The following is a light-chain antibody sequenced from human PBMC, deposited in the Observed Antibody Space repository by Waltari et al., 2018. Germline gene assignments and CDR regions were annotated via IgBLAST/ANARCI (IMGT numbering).Light chain of an antibody. CDR3: QHYGTLWT. CDR2: RTS. J-gene: IGKJ1*01. V-gene: IGKV1-5*03. Sequence: DVQMTQSPSTLSASVGDRVTIPFRSSQSRTNWLAWYQQKPGKAPKLLIYRTSNLESGVPSRFSGSGSGKEFTLTISSLQADDVATYYGQHYGTLWTFGQGTKVEVK. CDR1: QSRTNW.